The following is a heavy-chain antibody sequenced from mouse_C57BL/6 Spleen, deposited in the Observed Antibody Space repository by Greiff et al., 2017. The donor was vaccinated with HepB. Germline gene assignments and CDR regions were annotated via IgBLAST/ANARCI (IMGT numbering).Heavy chain of an antibody. CDR2: IYPRSGNT. V-gene: IGHV1-81*01. Sequence: QVHVKQSGAELARPGASVKLSCKASGYTFTSYGISWVKQRTGQGLEWIGEIYPRSGNTYYNEKFKGKATLTADKSSSTAYMELRSLTSEDSAVYFCAINYYDYDGGFYWGQGTLVTVSA. J-gene: IGHJ3*01. CDR3: AINYYDYDGGFY. CDR1: GYTFTSYG. D-gene: IGHD2-4*01.